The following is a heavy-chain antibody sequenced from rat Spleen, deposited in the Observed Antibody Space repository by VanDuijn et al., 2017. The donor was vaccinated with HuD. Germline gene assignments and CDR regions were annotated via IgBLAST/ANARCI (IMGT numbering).Heavy chain of an antibody. J-gene: IGHJ4*01. CDR3: ARSHPHYYVMDA. D-gene: IGHD3-8*01. CDR1: GFSLTSYN. Sequence: QVQLKESGPGLVQPSQTLSLTCTVSGFSLTSYNVHWVRQPIGKGLEWMGIIWTGGSTDYNSALKSRLSISRDTSKSQVFLKMNSLQTEDTARYFCARSHPHYYVMDAWGQGASVTVSS. V-gene: IGHV2-30*01. CDR2: IWTGGST.